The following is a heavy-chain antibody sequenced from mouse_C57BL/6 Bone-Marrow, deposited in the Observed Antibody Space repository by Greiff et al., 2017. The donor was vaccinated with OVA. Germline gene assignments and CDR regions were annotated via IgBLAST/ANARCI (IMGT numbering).Heavy chain of an antibody. J-gene: IGHJ2*01. D-gene: IGHD2-4*01. CDR2: IYPSDSET. CDR3: ARGSYDYEADY. CDR1: GYTFTSYW. V-gene: IGHV1-61*01. Sequence: QVQLQQPGAELVRPGSSVKLSCKASGYTFTSYWMDWVKQRPGQGLEWIGNIYPSDSETHYNQKFKDKATLTVDKSSSTAYMQLSSLTSEDSAVYYCARGSYDYEADYWGQGTTLTVSS.